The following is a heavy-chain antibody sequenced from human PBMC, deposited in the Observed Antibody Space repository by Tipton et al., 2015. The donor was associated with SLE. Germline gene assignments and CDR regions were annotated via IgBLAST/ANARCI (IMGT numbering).Heavy chain of an antibody. CDR2: IYYSGST. J-gene: IGHJ4*02. CDR3: ARPGGSYYGFDY. CDR1: GGSISSYY. V-gene: IGHV4-59*08. Sequence: TLSLTCTVSGGSISSYYWSWIRQPPGKGLEWIGYIYYSGSTNYNPSLKSRVTISVDTSKNQFSLKLSSVTAADTAVYYCARPGGSYYGFDYWGQGTLVTVSS. D-gene: IGHD1-26*01.